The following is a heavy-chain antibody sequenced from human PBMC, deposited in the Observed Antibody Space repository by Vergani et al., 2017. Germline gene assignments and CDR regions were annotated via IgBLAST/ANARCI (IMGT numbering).Heavy chain of an antibody. D-gene: IGHD3-16*02. CDR1: GGSFSGYY. CDR3: ASSYDYVWGSYRRFDY. V-gene: IGHV4-34*01. J-gene: IGHJ4*02. Sequence: QVQLQQWGAGLLKPSETLSLTCAVYGGSFSGYYWSWIRQPPGKGLEWIGEINHSGSTNYNPSLKSRVTISVDTSKNQFSLNLSSVTSADTAVYYCASSYDYVWGSYRRFDYWGQGTLVTVSS. CDR2: INHSGST.